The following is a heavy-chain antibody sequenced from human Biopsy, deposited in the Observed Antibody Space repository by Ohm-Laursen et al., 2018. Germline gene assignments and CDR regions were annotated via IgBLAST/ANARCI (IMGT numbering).Heavy chain of an antibody. D-gene: IGHD4/OR15-4a*01. CDR1: GFTVSSNY. J-gene: IGHJ6*02. CDR2: IYSGGTT. CDR3: ARRLTTSFGMDV. Sequence: SLRLSRSASGFTVSSNYMSWVRQAPGKGLEWVSFIYSGGTTYYADSVKGRFTISRDNSKNTLYLQMNSLRAEDTAVYYCARRLTTSFGMDVWGQGTTVTVSS. V-gene: IGHV3-53*01.